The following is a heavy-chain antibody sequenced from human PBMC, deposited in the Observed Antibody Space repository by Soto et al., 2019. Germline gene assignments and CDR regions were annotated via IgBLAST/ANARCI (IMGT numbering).Heavy chain of an antibody. CDR3: AKDRYLDHDSRGYLFDN. J-gene: IGHJ4*02. CDR2: ISRYGDFT. Sequence: EVQLLESGGYLIQPGGSLRLSCAASGFTFSIDAMTWVRQAPWKGLEWVSAISRYGDFTYYADSVEGRFTISRDNSKNTLYLLMNSLRADDTAVYYCAKDRYLDHDSRGYLFDNWGQGTLVTVSS. D-gene: IGHD3-22*01. CDR1: GFTFSIDA. V-gene: IGHV3-23*01.